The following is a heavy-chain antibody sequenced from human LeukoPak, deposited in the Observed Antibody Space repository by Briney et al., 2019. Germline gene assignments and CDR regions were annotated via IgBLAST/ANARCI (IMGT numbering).Heavy chain of an antibody. CDR1: GGSFSGYY. J-gene: IGHJ6*03. D-gene: IGHD3-22*01. CDR2: INHSGST. V-gene: IGHV4-34*01. CDR3: ARTYYYDSSGYYEEYYYYYMDV. Sequence: PSETLSLTCAVYGGSFSGYYWSWIRQPPGKGLEWIGEINHSGSTNYNPSLKSRVTISVDTSKNQFSLKLSSVTAADTAVYYCARTYYYDSSGYYEEYYYYYMDVWGKGTTVTISS.